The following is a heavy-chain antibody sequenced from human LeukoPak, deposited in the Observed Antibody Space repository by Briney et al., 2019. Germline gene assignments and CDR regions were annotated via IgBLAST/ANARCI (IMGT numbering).Heavy chain of an antibody. CDR2: ISAYNGNT. CDR3: AALRAAGRYSWFDP. D-gene: IGHD6-13*01. J-gene: IGHJ5*02. V-gene: IGHV1-18*01. CDR1: GYTFTSYG. Sequence: ASVKVSCNASGYTFTSYGISWVRQAPGQGLEWMGWISAYNGNTNYSQKLQGRVTMTTDTSTSTAYMELRSLRSDDTAVYYCAALRAAGRYSWFDPWGQGTLVTVSS.